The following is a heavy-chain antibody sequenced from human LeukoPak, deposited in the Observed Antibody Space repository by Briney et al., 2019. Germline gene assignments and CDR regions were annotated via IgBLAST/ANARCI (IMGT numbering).Heavy chain of an antibody. CDR3: ARIGGYDSWSGYYTDY. CDR1: GFTFSSYS. D-gene: IGHD3-3*01. V-gene: IGHV3-21*01. CDR2: ISSSSSYI. Sequence: GGSLRLSCAASGFTFSSYSMNWVRQAPGKGLEWVSSISSSSSYIYYADSVKGRFTISRDNAKNSLYLQMNSLRAEDTAVYYCARIGGYDSWSGYYTDYWGQGTLVTVFS. J-gene: IGHJ4*02.